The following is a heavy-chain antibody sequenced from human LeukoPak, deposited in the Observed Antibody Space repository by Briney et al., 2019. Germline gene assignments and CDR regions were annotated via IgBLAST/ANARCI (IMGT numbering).Heavy chain of an antibody. CDR1: GFTFSSYS. V-gene: IGHV3-21*01. CDR2: ISSSSSYI. D-gene: IGHD6-19*01. CDR3: ASSSGGLFDY. J-gene: IGHJ4*02. Sequence: GGSLRLSCAASGFTFSSYSLNWVRQAPGKGLEWVSSISSSSSYIYYADSVKGRFTISRDNAKNSLYLQMNSLRAEDTAVYYCASSSGGLFDYWGQGTLVTVSS.